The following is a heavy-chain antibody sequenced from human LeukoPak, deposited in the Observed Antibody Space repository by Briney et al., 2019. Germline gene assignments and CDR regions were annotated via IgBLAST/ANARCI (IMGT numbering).Heavy chain of an antibody. D-gene: IGHD3-22*01. CDR1: GYSISTSYY. CDR2: IYHSGNT. J-gene: IGHJ3*02. CDR3: ARACPSPPNYYDRDAFDI. V-gene: IGHV4-38-2*02. Sequence: SETLSLTCTVSGYSISTSYYWGWIRQPPGKGLEWIGSIYHSGNTYYNPSLKSRVTISVDTSKNQFSLKLSSVTAADTAVYYCARACPSPPNYYDRDAFDIWGQGTMVTVSS.